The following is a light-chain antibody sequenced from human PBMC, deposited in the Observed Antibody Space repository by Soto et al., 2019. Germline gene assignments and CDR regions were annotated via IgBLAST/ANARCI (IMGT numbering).Light chain of an antibody. CDR3: LQDYDYPYT. CDR2: AAS. V-gene: IGKV1-6*01. J-gene: IGKJ2*01. Sequence: AIQMTQSPSSLSASVGDRVTITCRASQGIRDDLGWYQQKPGKAPKLLIYAASNLQSGVPSRFSGSGSGTDFTLIISSLQPEDFAPYYCLQDYDYPYTFGQGTKVDIK. CDR1: QGIRDD.